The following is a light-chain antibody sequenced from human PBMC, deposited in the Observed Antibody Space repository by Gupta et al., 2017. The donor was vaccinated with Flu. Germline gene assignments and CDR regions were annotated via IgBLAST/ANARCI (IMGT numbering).Light chain of an antibody. CDR2: NDN. J-gene: IGLJ3*02. V-gene: IGLV3-25*02. CDR3: QSGDNRARWV. CDR1: ALPNQY. Sequence: SYELTQPPSVSVSPGQTARITCSGDALPNQYTYWYQQTPGQAPILVIYNDNERPSGIPDRFSGSCSGNKATLTITGVQAEDESVYYCQSGDNRARWVFGGGTKLTVL.